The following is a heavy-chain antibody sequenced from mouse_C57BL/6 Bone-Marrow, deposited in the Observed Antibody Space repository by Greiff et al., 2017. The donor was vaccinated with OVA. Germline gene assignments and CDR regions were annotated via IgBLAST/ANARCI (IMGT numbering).Heavy chain of an antibody. CDR3: ARWGSNYRVYYYAMDY. V-gene: IGHV1-63*01. J-gene: IGHJ4*01. Sequence: VQVVESGAELVRPGTSVQMSCKASGYTFTTYWIGWAKQRPGHGLEWIGDIYPGGGYTNSNEKFKGKATLTADTSSSTAYMQFSSLTSEDSAIYYGARWGSNYRVYYYAMDYWGQGTSVTVSS. CDR2: IYPGGGYT. D-gene: IGHD2-5*01. CDR1: GYTFTTYW.